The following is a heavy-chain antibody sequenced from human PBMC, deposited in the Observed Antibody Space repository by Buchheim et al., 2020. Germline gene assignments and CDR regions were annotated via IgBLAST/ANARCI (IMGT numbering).Heavy chain of an antibody. CDR2: ITYDDTT. V-gene: IGHV3-23*01. CDR3: VKEIGATGYWNYNY. CDR1: GFTFNRYA. D-gene: IGHD1-7*01. J-gene: IGHJ4*02. Sequence: VQLLESGGGLVQPGGSLRLSCAASGFTFNRYAMAWVRQAPGKGLDWVSSITYDDTTYYADSVYGRFTISRDNSKNTLYLQMNSLRAEDTAVYYCVKEIGATGYWNYNYWGQGTL.